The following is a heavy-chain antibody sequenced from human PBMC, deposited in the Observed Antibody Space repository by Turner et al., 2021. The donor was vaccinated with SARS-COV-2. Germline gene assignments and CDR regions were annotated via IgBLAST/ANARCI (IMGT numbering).Heavy chain of an antibody. V-gene: IGHV3-48*01. CDR2: IDCSSSTI. Sequence: EVHLVESGGGLLQPGGSLRLSCVASGFTFSTYSMNWVRQAPGKGLEWVSYIDCSSSTIYYADSVKGRFTISRDNAKNSLYLQMNSLRADDTAVYYCASPFDYWGQGTLVTVSS. J-gene: IGHJ4*02. CDR1: GFTFSTYS. CDR3: ASPFDY.